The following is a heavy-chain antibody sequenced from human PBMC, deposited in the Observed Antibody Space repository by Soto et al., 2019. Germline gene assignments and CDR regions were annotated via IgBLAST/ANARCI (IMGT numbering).Heavy chain of an antibody. CDR1: GYTFTTYG. V-gene: IGHV1-18*01. D-gene: IGHD3-22*01. J-gene: IGHJ4*02. CDR3: ARDGYFYDISGYPDY. CDR2: ISAYSGNT. Sequence: ASVKVSCKASGYTFTTYGISWVRQAPGQGLEWMGWISAYSGNTNYAQKVQGRVTMTTDTSTTTAYMELRSLRSDDTAVYYCARDGYFYDISGYPDYWGQGTLVTVSS.